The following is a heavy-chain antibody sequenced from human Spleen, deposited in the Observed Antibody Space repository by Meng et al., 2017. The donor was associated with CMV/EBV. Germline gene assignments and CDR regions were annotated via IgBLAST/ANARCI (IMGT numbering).Heavy chain of an antibody. Sequence: KVSCKASGGTFSSYAISWVRQAPGQGLEWMGGIIPIFGTANYAQKFQGRVTITTDESTSTAYMELSSLRSEDTAVYYCARGHPDGPQHWGQGTLVTVSS. CDR2: IIPIFGTA. CDR3: ARGHPDGPQH. J-gene: IGHJ1*01. V-gene: IGHV1-69*05. D-gene: IGHD2-8*01. CDR1: GGTFSSYA.